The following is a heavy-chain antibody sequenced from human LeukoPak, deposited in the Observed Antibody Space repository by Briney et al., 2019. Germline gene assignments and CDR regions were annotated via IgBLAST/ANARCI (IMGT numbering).Heavy chain of an antibody. J-gene: IGHJ4*02. D-gene: IGHD3-10*01. CDR1: GGSFSGYY. CDR3: AGSLRGAMVRAGY. CDR2: INHSGST. V-gene: IGHV4-34*01. Sequence: SETLSLTCAVYGGSFSGYYWSWIRQPPGKGLEWIGEINHSGSTNYNPSLKSRVTISVDTSKNQFSLKLSSVTAADTAVYYCAGSLRGAMVRAGYWGQGTLVTVSS.